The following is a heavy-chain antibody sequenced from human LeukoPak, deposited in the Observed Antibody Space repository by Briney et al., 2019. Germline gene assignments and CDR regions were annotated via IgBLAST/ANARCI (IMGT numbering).Heavy chain of an antibody. D-gene: IGHD2-2*01. J-gene: IGHJ6*03. V-gene: IGHV3-21*01. CDR3: ASRAPAAMGGSWDYMDV. CDR2: ISGSSSYI. Sequence: GGSLRLSCAASGFTFSSYSMNWVRQAPGKGLEWVSSISGSSSYIYYADSVKGRFTSSRANAKNSLYLQMNSLRAEDTAVYYCASRAPAAMGGSWDYMDVWGKGTTVTVSS. CDR1: GFTFSSYS.